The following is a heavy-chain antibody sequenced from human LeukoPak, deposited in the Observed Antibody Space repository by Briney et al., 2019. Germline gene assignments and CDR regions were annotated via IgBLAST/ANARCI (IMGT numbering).Heavy chain of an antibody. D-gene: IGHD2-21*02. J-gene: IGHJ6*03. Sequence: GGSLRLSCAASGFTFSSYGMHWVRQAPGKGLEWVAVISYDGSNNYYADSVKGRFTISRDNSKNTLYLQMNSLRAEDTAVYYCAKDVAYCGGDCYGPPYYYYYMDVWGKGTTVTVSS. CDR1: GFTFSSYG. V-gene: IGHV3-30*18. CDR3: AKDVAYCGGDCYGPPYYYYYMDV. CDR2: ISYDGSNN.